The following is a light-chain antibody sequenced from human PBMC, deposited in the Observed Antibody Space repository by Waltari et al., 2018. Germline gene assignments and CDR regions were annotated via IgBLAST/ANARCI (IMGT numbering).Light chain of an antibody. CDR1: RGDLGAHNS. CDR3: NSYTSSTNVV. CDR2: DVS. V-gene: IGLV2-14*03. Sequence: QSVLTQSASVSGSPGQSITISCPGTRGDLGAHNSVSWYQQHPGKAPQLIIYDVSKRPSGVSNRISASKSGNTASLTISGLQAEDEAHYYCNSYTSSTNVVFGGGTKLTVL. J-gene: IGLJ2*01.